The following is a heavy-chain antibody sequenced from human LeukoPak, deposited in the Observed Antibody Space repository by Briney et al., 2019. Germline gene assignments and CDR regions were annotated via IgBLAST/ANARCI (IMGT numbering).Heavy chain of an antibody. Sequence: SETLSLTCTVSGGSISSSSYYWAWIRQPPGKELEWIGSIHYSGSTYYNPSLQSRVTISIDTSKNQFSLKLRFVTAADTAVYYCARVRCSGGSCPYYYYYYYMDVWGKGTTVTVSS. J-gene: IGHJ6*03. CDR3: ARVRCSGGSCPYYYYYYYMDV. CDR1: GGSISSSSYY. V-gene: IGHV4-39*07. CDR2: IHYSGST. D-gene: IGHD2-15*01.